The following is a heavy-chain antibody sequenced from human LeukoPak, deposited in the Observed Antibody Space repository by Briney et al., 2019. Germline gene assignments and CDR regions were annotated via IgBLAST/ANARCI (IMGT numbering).Heavy chain of an antibody. J-gene: IGHJ4*02. CDR3: ARGKSTVVSLPDY. V-gene: IGHV4-30-4*01. Sequence: PSQTLSLTCTVSGGSFSGGDYYWSWIRQPPGKGLEWIGYIYYSGSSFYNPSLKSRVTISVDTSKNQFSLRLSSVTAADTAVYYCARGKSTVVSLPDYWGQGTLVSVSS. CDR2: IYYSGSS. CDR1: GGSFSGGDYY. D-gene: IGHD4-23*01.